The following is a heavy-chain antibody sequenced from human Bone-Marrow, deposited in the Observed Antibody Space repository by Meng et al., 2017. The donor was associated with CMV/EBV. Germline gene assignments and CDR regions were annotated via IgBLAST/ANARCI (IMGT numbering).Heavy chain of an antibody. CDR1: GGTFSSYA. CDR2: IIPIFGTA. V-gene: IGHV1-69*05. J-gene: IGHJ6*02. Sequence: SVKVSCKASGGTFSSYAISWVRQAPGQGLEWMGGIIPIFGTANYAQKFQGRVTITTDESTSTAYMELSSLRSEDTAVYYCARGVKGYSSSLAPSESHPGLAVCGQGTTVTVSS. D-gene: IGHD6-13*01. CDR3: ARGVKGYSSSLAPSESHPGLAV.